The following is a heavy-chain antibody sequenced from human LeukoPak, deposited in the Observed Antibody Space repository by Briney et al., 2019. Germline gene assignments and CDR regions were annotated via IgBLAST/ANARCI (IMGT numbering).Heavy chain of an antibody. Sequence: GGSLRLSCAASGFTFSGFWMSWVRQTPRKGLEWVANIKQDGSERYYVDSVKGRFTISRDNAKNSLSLQMNSLRVEDTAVYYCARAGSNWHYVYWGQGTLVTVPS. V-gene: IGHV3-7*01. J-gene: IGHJ4*02. CDR1: GFTFSGFW. CDR2: IKQDGSER. D-gene: IGHD3-10*01. CDR3: ARAGSNWHYVY.